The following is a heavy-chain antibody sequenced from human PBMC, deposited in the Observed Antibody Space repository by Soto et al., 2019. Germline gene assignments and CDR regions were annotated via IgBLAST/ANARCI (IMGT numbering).Heavy chain of an antibody. V-gene: IGHV1-46*03. J-gene: IGHJ6*02. D-gene: IGHD3-10*01. Sequence: QVQLVQSGAEVKKPGASVKVSCKASGYTFTSYYMHWVRQAPGQGLEWMGIINPSGGSTSYAQKFQGRVTMTRETSTSTVYRELSSLRSEDTAVYYCARAYYGSGSYYQGYYYGMDVWGQGTTVTVSS. CDR3: ARAYYGSGSYYQGYYYGMDV. CDR1: GYTFTSYY. CDR2: INPSGGST.